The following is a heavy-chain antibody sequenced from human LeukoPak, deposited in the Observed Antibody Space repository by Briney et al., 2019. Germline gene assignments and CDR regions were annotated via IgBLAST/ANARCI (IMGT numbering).Heavy chain of an antibody. CDR3: VGQTYGSGSYYNLDC. D-gene: IGHD3-10*01. V-gene: IGHV4-39*01. Sequence: SETLSLTCTVSGVSISSSTHYWGWIRQPPGKGLEWIGTIYYSGSTYYNPSLKSRATISVDTSKNQFSLKLGSVTAADTAVYYCVGQTYGSGSYYNLDCWGQGTLVTVSS. CDR2: IYYSGST. CDR1: GVSISSSTHY. J-gene: IGHJ4*02.